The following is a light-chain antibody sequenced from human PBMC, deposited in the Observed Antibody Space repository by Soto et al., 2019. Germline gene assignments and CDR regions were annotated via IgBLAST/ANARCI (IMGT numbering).Light chain of an antibody. J-gene: IGKJ1*01. CDR1: QSVSSSY. CDR3: QQYGSSGT. Sequence: EIVLTQSPGTLSLSPGERATLSCRASQSVSSSYLAWYQQKPGQAPKVLIYRASSRATGIPDRFSGSGSATDFTLTISRLEPEDFAVYYCQQYGSSGTFGQGTKVDIK. V-gene: IGKV3-20*01. CDR2: RAS.